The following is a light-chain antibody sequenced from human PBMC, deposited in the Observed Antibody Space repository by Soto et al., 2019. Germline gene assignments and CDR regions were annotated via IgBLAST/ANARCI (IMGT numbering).Light chain of an antibody. CDR3: CSYARSSTYV. Sequence: QSALTQPASVSGSPGQSITISCTETSGDVGSYNLVSWYQQHPGKAPKLMIYEGSKRPSGVSNRFSGSKSGSTASLTISGLQAEDEADYYCCSYARSSTYVFGSGTKLTVL. J-gene: IGLJ1*01. CDR2: EGS. V-gene: IGLV2-23*01. CDR1: SGDVGSYNL.